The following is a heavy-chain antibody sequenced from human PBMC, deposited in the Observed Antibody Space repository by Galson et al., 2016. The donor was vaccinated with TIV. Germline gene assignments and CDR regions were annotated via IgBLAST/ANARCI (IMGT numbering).Heavy chain of an antibody. V-gene: IGHV4-34*01. CDR2: INHSGST. CDR3: ARKAGNYYYAMDV. CDR1: GGSFSGYC. Sequence: SETLSLTCGVYGGSFSGYCWSWIRQPPGKGLEWIGEINHSGSTNYNPSLKSRITISLDTSKNQFSLKVTSVTAADTAVYYCARKAGNYYYAMDVWGQGTTVTVSS. J-gene: IGHJ6*02.